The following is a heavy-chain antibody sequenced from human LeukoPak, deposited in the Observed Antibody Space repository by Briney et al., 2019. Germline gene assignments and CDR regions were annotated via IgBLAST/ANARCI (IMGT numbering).Heavy chain of an antibody. CDR3: ARGTYDLTNMDV. Sequence: ASVKVSCKASGYIFTNYDINWVRQATGQGLEWMGWMNPNSGNTGYAQKFQGRVTMTRNTSISTAYMELSSLRSEDTAVYYCARGTYDLTNMDVWGKGTTVTISS. CDR2: MNPNSGNT. V-gene: IGHV1-8*02. CDR1: GYIFTNYD. J-gene: IGHJ6*03. D-gene: IGHD1-1*01.